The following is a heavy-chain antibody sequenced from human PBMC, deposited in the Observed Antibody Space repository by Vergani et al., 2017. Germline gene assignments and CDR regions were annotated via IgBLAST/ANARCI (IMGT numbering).Heavy chain of an antibody. D-gene: IGHD4-23*01. CDR3: ARDRHYGGNGYYYYGMDV. CDR2: IYTSGST. J-gene: IGHJ6*02. V-gene: IGHV4-61*02. CDR1: GGSISSGSYY. Sequence: QVQLQESGPGLVKPSQTLSLTCTVSGGSISSGSYYWSWIRQPAGKGLEWIGRIYTSGSTNYNTSLKSRVTISVDTSKNQFSLKLSSVTAADTAVYYYARDRHYGGNGYYYYGMDVWGQGTTVTVSS.